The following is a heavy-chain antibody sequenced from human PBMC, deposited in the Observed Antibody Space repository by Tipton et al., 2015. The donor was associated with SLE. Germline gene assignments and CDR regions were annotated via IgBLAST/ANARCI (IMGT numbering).Heavy chain of an antibody. D-gene: IGHD1-20*01. CDR3: ATDSLRYNWNDVGAFDI. J-gene: IGHJ3*02. Sequence: SLRLSCAASGFTFRSYGMHWVRQAPGKGLEWVAFIRFDGSNKDYVDSVKGRFTISRDNSKNTLYLQMNSLRAEDTAVYYCATDSLRYNWNDVGAFDIWGQGTMVTVSS. V-gene: IGHV3-30*02. CDR1: GFTFRSYG. CDR2: IRFDGSNK.